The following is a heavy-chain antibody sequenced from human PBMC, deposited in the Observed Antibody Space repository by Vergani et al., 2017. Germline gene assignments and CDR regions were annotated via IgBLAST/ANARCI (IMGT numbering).Heavy chain of an antibody. V-gene: IGHV4-61*02. CDR1: GGSISSGGYY. CDR2: IYTSGST. Sequence: QVQLQESGPGLVKPSQTLSLTCTVSGGSISSGGYYWSWIRQPAGKGLEWIGRIYTSGSTNYNPSLKSRVTMSVDTSKNQFSLKLSSVTAADTAVYYCARDVGERWLQKSPFDIWGQGTMVTVSS. J-gene: IGHJ3*02. D-gene: IGHD5-24*01. CDR3: ARDVGERWLQKSPFDI.